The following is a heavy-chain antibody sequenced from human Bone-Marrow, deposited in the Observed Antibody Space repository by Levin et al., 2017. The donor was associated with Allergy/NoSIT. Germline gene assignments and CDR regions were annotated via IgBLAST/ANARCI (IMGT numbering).Heavy chain of an antibody. CDR2: ISWNSGSI. Sequence: GGSLRLSCAASGFTFDDYAMHWVRQAPGKGLEWVSGISWNSGSIGYADSVKGRFTISRDNAKNSLYLQMNSLRAEDTALYYCAKGLREKRDPFDYWGQGTLVTVSS. CDR1: GFTFDDYA. J-gene: IGHJ4*02. D-gene: IGHD1-26*01. V-gene: IGHV3-9*01. CDR3: AKGLREKRDPFDY.